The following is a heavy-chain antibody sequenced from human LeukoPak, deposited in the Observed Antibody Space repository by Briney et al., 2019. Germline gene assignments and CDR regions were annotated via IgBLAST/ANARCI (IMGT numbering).Heavy chain of an antibody. CDR3: AHSAGPKPFDI. CDR2: FDVEDVGES. J-gene: IGHJ3*02. V-gene: IGHV1-24*01. D-gene: IGHD2-15*01. Sequence: ASVKVSCKVSGDTLTDLSIHWVRQAPGKGLEWIGGFDVEDVGESVYAQKFEGRVTMTEDTSTEASYLELSSLIPDDTAVYYCAHSAGPKPFDIWGQGTLLVVSS. CDR1: GDTLTDLS.